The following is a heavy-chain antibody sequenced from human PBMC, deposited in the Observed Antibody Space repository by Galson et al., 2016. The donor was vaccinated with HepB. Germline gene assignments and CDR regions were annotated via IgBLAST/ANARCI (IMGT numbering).Heavy chain of an antibody. Sequence: SLRLSCAASGFTFTNYGMHWVRQAPGKGLEWVALIWYDGSAKYYADSVKGRFTVSRDNSKNTLYLQLNNLRTDDTALYSCAGAPLEARNYYYYAMDVWGQGTTVTVSS. CDR3: AGAPLEARNYYYYAMDV. V-gene: IGHV3-33*01. D-gene: IGHD6-6*01. J-gene: IGHJ6*02. CDR1: GFTFTNYG. CDR2: IWYDGSAK.